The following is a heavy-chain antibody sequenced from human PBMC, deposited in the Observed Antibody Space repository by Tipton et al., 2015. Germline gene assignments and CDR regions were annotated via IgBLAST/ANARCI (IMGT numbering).Heavy chain of an antibody. V-gene: IGHV5-51*01. Sequence: QLVQSGPEVKKPGESLKISCKGSGYSFSTYWIGWVRQMPGKGLEWMGIIYPDDSDTRYSPSFQGQVTISADKSINTAYLQWTSLKASDTAMYYCARSVSPAVITFDYWGRGTLVTVSS. D-gene: IGHD2-2*01. CDR1: GYSFSTYW. J-gene: IGHJ4*02. CDR2: IYPDDSDT. CDR3: ARSVSPAVITFDY.